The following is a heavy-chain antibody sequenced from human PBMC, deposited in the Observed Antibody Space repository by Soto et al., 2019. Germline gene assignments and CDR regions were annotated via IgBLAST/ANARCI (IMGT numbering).Heavy chain of an antibody. J-gene: IGHJ4*02. V-gene: IGHV2-5*02. CDR2: IYWDDDK. D-gene: IGHD3-3*01. CDR1: GFSLSTSGVG. Sequence: QITLKESGPTLVKPTQTLTLTCTFSGFSLSTSGVGVGWIRQPPGKALEWLALIYWDDDKRYSPSLKSRLTITKDTSKNQVVLTMTNMDPVDTATYYCAHRRAVELYDFWSGYPDYFDYWGQGTLVTVSS. CDR3: AHRRAVELYDFWSGYPDYFDY.